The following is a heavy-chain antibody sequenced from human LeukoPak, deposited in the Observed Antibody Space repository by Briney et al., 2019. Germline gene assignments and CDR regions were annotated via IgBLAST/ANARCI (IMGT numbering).Heavy chain of an antibody. CDR1: GGSFSGYY. J-gene: IGHJ6*04. Sequence: SETLSLTCAVYGGSFSGYYWSWIRQPPGKGLEWIGEINHSGSTNYNPSLKSRVTISVDTPKNQFSLKLSSVTAADTAVYYCGRAPWWLRSMDVWGKGTTVTVSS. CDR3: GRAPWWLRSMDV. V-gene: IGHV4-34*01. CDR2: INHSGST. D-gene: IGHD5-12*01.